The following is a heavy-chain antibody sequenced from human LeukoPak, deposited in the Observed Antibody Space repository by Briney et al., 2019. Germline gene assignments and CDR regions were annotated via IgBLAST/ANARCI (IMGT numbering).Heavy chain of an antibody. Sequence: GGSLRLSCAASGFTFSSYEMNWVRQAPGKGLEWVSYISSSGSTIYYADSVKGRFTISRDNAKNSLSLQMNSLRAEDTAVYYFARRQKSVGRVLAGTTTYNYHHYMDVWRKGTTDTVSS. CDR2: ISSSGSTI. V-gene: IGHV3-48*03. CDR1: GFTFSSYE. J-gene: IGHJ6*03. D-gene: IGHD6-19*01. CDR3: ARRQKSVGRVLAGTTTYNYHHYMDV.